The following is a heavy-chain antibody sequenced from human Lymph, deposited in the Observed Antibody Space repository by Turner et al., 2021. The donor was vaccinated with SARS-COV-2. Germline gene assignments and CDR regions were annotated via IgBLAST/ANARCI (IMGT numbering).Heavy chain of an antibody. CDR2: ISGSGGST. CDR3: AKNEMAMIVVVITLFDY. D-gene: IGHD3-22*01. V-gene: IGHV3-23*01. Sequence: EVQRLESGGGLVQPGGSLRLSCADTGFTLSSYAMSWVRQAPGKGLGWVSTISGSGGSTYYADSVKGRFTISRDNSKNTLYLQMNSLRAEDTAVYYCAKNEMAMIVVVITLFDYWGQGTLVTVSS. CDR1: GFTLSSYA. J-gene: IGHJ4*02.